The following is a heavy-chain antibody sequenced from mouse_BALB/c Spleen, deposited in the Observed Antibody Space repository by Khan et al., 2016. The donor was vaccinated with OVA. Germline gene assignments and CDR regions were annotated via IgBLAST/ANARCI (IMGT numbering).Heavy chain of an antibody. D-gene: IGHD1-1*01. CDR1: GYSITSGYA. J-gene: IGHJ2*01. V-gene: IGHV3-2*02. CDR3: ARGNYYGYYFDY. Sequence: EVKLEESGPGLVKPSQSLSLTCTVTGYSITSGYAWNWIRQFPGSKLEWMGYISYSGGTSYNPSLKSRISITRDTSTNQFFLQLISVTTEDTATYCCARGNYYGYYFDYWGQGTTLTVSS. CDR2: ISYSGGT.